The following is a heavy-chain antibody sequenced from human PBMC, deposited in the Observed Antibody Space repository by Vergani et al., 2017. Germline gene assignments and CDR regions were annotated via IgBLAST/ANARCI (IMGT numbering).Heavy chain of an antibody. CDR1: GFTFNKYA. CDR2: INWNGGST. Sequence: EVQVLESGGDLVQPGGSLRLSCVVSGFTFNKYAWTWVRQTPGKGLEWVSGINWNGGSTGYADSVKGRFTISRDNAKNSLYLQMNSLRAEDTALYYCARDGGSGSDQWGQGTLVTVSS. D-gene: IGHD3-10*01. V-gene: IGHV3-20*04. J-gene: IGHJ4*02. CDR3: ARDGGSGSDQ.